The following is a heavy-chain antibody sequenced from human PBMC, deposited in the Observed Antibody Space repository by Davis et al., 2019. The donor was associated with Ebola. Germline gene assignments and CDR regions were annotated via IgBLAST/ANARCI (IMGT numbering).Heavy chain of an antibody. J-gene: IGHJ6*02. D-gene: IGHD1-26*01. CDR2: IGVNAVET. V-gene: IGHV3-23*01. Sequence: GESLKISCAASGFTFSDYPMTWIRQSSGKELEWVSTIGVNAVETFYADSVKGRFTISRDNSKNTVYLQMNSLRDEDTAVYFCGPTGRLTYGIDVWGQGTTVTVSS. CDR1: GFTFSDYP. CDR3: GPTGRLTYGIDV.